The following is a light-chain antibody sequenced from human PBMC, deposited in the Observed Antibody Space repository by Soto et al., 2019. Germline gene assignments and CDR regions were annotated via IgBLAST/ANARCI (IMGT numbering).Light chain of an antibody. V-gene: IGKV3-15*01. CDR2: GAS. Sequence: PGARATLSCRASQDVSSNLAWYQQKPGQAPSLLIYGASTRATGTPARFSGSGSGTEFTLTISSLQSEDYAVYFCQQYIRWPLTFGGGTKVEIK. CDR3: QQYIRWPLT. J-gene: IGKJ4*01. CDR1: QDVSSN.